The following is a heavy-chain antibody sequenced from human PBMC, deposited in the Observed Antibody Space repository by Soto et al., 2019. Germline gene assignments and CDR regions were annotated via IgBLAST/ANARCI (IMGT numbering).Heavy chain of an antibody. Sequence: GGSLRLSCAASGFTFSSYAMHWVRQAPGKGLEWVAVISYDGSNKYYADSVKGRFNISRDNSKNTRYLQMNGLRAEDAAVYCCARAPGYYYFDYWGQGTLVTVSS. D-gene: IGHD5-18*01. J-gene: IGHJ4*02. CDR2: ISYDGSNK. CDR1: GFTFSSYA. CDR3: ARAPGYYYFDY. V-gene: IGHV3-30*04.